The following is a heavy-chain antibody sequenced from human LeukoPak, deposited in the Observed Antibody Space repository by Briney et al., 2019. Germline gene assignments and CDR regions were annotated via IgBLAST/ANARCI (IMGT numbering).Heavy chain of an antibody. Sequence: SETLSLTCTVSGGSTSSYYWSWIRQPPGKGLEWIGYIHYSGSTNYNPSLKSRVTISVDTSKNQFSLKLSSVTAADTAVYYCARPYCSSSSCYRVYAFDIWGQGTMVTVSS. CDR3: ARPYCSSSSCYRVYAFDI. D-gene: IGHD2-2*01. CDR1: GGSTSSYY. J-gene: IGHJ3*02. CDR2: IHYSGST. V-gene: IGHV4-59*01.